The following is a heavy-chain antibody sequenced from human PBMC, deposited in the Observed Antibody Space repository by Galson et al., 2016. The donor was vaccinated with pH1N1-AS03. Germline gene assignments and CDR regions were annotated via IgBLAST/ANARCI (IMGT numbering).Heavy chain of an antibody. V-gene: IGHV3-48*04. CDR1: GFSFSSYS. CDR2: ISNDVNTM. CDR3: ARRTPFDV. D-gene: IGHD2-15*01. Sequence: SLRLSCAASGFSFSSYSMSWVRQAPGKGLEWISYISNDVNTMYYADSVKGRFTTSRDNDKKSLFLQMDSLRVGDSGLYYCARRTPFDVWGQGTMVTVSS. J-gene: IGHJ3*01.